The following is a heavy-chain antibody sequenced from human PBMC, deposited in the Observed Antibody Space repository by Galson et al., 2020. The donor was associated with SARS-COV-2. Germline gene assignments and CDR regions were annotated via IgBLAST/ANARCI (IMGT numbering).Heavy chain of an antibody. V-gene: IGHV4-39*01. CDR1: GGSISSSSYY. CDR3: ARQDWNGAMSDY. J-gene: IGHJ4*02. D-gene: IGHD1-1*01. CDR2: IYYSGST. Sequence: SETLSLTCTVSGGSISSSSYYWGWIRQPPGKGLEWIGSIYYSGSTYYNPSLKSRVTISVDTSKNQFSLKLSSVTAADTAVYYCARQDWNGAMSDYWGQGTLVTVSS.